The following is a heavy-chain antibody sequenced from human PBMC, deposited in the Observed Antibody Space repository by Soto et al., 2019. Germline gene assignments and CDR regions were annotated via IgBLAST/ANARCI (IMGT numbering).Heavy chain of an antibody. D-gene: IGHD3-22*01. CDR1: GGSISSGGYY. Sequence: QVQLQESGPGLVKPSQTLSLTCTVSGGSISSGGYYWSWIRQHPGKGLEWIGYIYYSGSTYYNPSLKSRVTISVDTSKNQFSLKLSCVTAADTAVYYCARESSSGYYYSPYFDYWGQGTLVTVSS. CDR3: ARESSSGYYYSPYFDY. CDR2: IYYSGST. J-gene: IGHJ4*02. V-gene: IGHV4-31*03.